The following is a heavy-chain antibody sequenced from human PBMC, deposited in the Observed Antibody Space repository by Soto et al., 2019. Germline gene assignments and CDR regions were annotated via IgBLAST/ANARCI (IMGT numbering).Heavy chain of an antibody. J-gene: IGHJ3*02. V-gene: IGHV4-59*02. CDR2: IYYSGST. Sequence: SETLSLTCTVSGGSVSSYYWSLIRQPPGKGLEWIGYIYYSGSTNYNPSLKSRVTISVDTSKNQFSLKLSSVTAADTAVYYCARVWGGAFDIWGQGTTVTVSS. CDR1: GGSVSSYY. CDR3: ARVWGGAFDI. D-gene: IGHD3-10*01.